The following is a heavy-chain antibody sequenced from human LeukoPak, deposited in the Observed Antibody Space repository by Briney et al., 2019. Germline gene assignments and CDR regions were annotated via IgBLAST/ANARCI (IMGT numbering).Heavy chain of an antibody. V-gene: IGHV5-51*01. D-gene: IGHD2-2*01. CDR2: IYPGDSDT. J-gene: IGHJ3*02. Sequence: GESLKISCKGSGYSFTSYWIGWVRQMPGKGLEWMGIIYPGDSDTRYSPSFQGQVTISADKSISTAYLQWSSLKASDTAMYYCACGCCSSTSCYDAFDIWGQGTMVTVSS. CDR1: GYSFTSYW. CDR3: ACGCCSSTSCYDAFDI.